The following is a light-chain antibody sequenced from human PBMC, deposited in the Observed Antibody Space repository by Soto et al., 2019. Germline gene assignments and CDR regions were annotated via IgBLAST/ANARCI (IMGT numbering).Light chain of an antibody. CDR1: QSMGIY. V-gene: IGKV3-11*01. CDR3: QQRYYWYT. Sequence: EIVLTQSPATLSLSPGERATLSCRASQSMGIYLGWYQQKPGQAHRLLIYDGSKRVTGIPTRFSVSGSGTDFTLTISSLEPEDSAVSSCQQRYYWYTRGQGTRLEIK. CDR2: DGS. J-gene: IGKJ2*01.